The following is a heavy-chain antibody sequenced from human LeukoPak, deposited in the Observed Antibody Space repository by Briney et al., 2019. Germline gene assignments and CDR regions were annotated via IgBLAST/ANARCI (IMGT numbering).Heavy chain of an antibody. J-gene: IGHJ4*02. CDR1: GFTFSSYG. D-gene: IGHD3-22*01. V-gene: IGHV3-33*01. CDR3: ARDFYDSSGYYYDY. Sequence: GGSLRLSCAASGFTFSSYGMHWVRQAPGKGLEWVAVIWYDGSNKYYADSVKGRFTISRDNSKGTLYLQMNSLRAEDTALYYCARDFYDSSGYYYDYWGQGTLVTVSS. CDR2: IWYDGSNK.